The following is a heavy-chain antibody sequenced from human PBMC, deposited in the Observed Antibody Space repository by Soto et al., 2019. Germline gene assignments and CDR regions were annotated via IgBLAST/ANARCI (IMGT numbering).Heavy chain of an antibody. D-gene: IGHD1-1*01. Sequence: EVQLLESGGGSVQPGGSLRLSCAASGFTISSYAMHGVRRPPAKGLEWVSSISGSGGTAYYADSVKGRFSISRDSLVNTLYLQMNSLRAEDTAVYYCAKGRGQNWNFDYWGQGTLVTVSP. CDR1: GFTISSYA. CDR2: ISGSGGTA. V-gene: IGHV3-23*01. CDR3: AKGRGQNWNFDY. J-gene: IGHJ4*02.